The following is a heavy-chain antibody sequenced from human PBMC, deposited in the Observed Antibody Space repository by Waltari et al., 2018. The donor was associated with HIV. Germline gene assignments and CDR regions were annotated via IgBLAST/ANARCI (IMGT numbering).Heavy chain of an antibody. Sequence: QVQLQESGPGLVKPSETLSRTCTVSGGSISSYYWSWIRQPAGKGLEWIGRIYTSGSTNYNPSLKSRVTMSVDTSKNQFSLKLSSVTAADTAVYYCARATGSGLIGENWFDPWGQGTLVTVSS. CDR3: ARATGSGLIGENWFDP. V-gene: IGHV4-4*07. D-gene: IGHD3-10*01. J-gene: IGHJ5*02. CDR2: IYTSGST. CDR1: GGSISSYY.